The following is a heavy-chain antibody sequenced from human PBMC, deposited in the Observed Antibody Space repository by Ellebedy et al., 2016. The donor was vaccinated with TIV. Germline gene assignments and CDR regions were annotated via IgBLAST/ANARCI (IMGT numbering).Heavy chain of an antibody. Sequence: LSLTCXASGFTFSSYWMHWVRQAPGKGLEWVSAISGSGGSTYYADSVKGRFTISRDNSKNTLYLQMNSLRAEDTAVYYCAKPLTTVTTEDYWGQGTLVTVSS. J-gene: IGHJ4*02. V-gene: IGHV3-23*01. CDR3: AKPLTTVTTEDY. CDR1: GFTFSSYW. CDR2: ISGSGGST. D-gene: IGHD4-17*01.